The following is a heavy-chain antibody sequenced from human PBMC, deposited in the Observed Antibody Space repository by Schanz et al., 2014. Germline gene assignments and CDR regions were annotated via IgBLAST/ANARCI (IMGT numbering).Heavy chain of an antibody. D-gene: IGHD3-10*01. V-gene: IGHV1-8*02. CDR3: ARVAMEFERGKSYYDYMDV. J-gene: IGHJ6*03. CDR1: GYSFSAHY. Sequence: QGQLVQSGAEVKKPGASLKVSCKASGYSFSAHYLHWEREAPGQGLDWMGWMNPNSGDTGYPRKFQDRVTMTRNASISTASMKLNSLTSEDTTRYYCARVAMEFERGKSYYDYMDVWGRGTTVTVSS. CDR2: MNPNSGDT.